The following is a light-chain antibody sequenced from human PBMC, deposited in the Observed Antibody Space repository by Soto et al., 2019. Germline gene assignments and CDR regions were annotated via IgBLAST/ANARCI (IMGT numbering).Light chain of an antibody. Sequence: EIVLTQSPGTLSLSPGERVTLSCRASQSVSSSYLAWYQQKPGQAPRLLIYGASSRATGIPDRFSGSGSGTDFTLTISRLEPEDFAVYFCQQYDSSPVTFGQGTKVAIK. CDR1: QSVSSSY. V-gene: IGKV3-20*01. J-gene: IGKJ1*01. CDR3: QQYDSSPVT. CDR2: GAS.